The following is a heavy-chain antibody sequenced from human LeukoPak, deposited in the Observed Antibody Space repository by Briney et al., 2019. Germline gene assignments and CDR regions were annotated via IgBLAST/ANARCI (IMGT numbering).Heavy chain of an antibody. J-gene: IGHJ4*02. CDR2: INWNGGST. V-gene: IGHV3-20*04. CDR3: ARVWNYYGSGSYRGFSDY. CDR1: GFTFTNYA. Sequence: GGSLRLSCAASGFTFTNYAMSWVRQAPGKGLEWVSGINWNGGSTGYADSVKGRFTISRDNAKNSLYLQMNSLRAEDTALYYCARVWNYYGSGSYRGFSDYWGQGTLVTVSS. D-gene: IGHD3-10*01.